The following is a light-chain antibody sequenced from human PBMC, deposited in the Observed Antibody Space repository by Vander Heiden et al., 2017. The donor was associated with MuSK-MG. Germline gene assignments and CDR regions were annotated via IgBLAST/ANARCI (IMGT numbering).Light chain of an antibody. CDR1: PVYKKQ. Sequence: SNDLTQPPSVAVAPGQTARMTCTGVPVYKKQTDWYQHKPGQAPMMVIYDDMERPSGIPERFSGSNSGPTVTLTISGGQAEEVADYHCQSTDRSDTYVIIGGGTRLTVL. J-gene: IGLJ2*01. CDR2: DDM. V-gene: IGLV3-25*02. CDR3: QSTDRSDTYVI.